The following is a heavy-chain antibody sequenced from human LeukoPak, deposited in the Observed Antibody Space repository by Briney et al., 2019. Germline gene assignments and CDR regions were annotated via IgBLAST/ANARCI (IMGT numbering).Heavy chain of an antibody. CDR2: INHSGST. CDR3: ARVLTYYDFWSGYHQDEYYFGY. D-gene: IGHD3-3*01. Sequence: SETLSLTCAVYGGSFSGYYWSWIRQPPGKGLEWIGEINHSGSTNYNPSLKSRVTISVDTSKNQLSLKLSSVTAADTAVYYCARVLTYYDFWSGYHQDEYYFGYWGQGTLVTVSS. J-gene: IGHJ4*02. V-gene: IGHV4-34*01. CDR1: GGSFSGYY.